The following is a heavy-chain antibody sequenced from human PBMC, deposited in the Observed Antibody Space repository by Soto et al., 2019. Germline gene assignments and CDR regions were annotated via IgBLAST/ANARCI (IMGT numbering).Heavy chain of an antibody. J-gene: IGHJ4*02. D-gene: IGHD5-18*01. CDR3: VGAYSYGVFDY. Sequence: EVQLVESGGGLVQPGGSLRLSCAASGFTFSSYWMSWVRQAPGKGLEWVANIKQDGSEKYYVDSVKGRFTISRDNAKNSLYLQMNRLRAEDTAVDYCVGAYSYGVFDYWGQGTLVTVSS. CDR2: IKQDGSEK. V-gene: IGHV3-7*05. CDR1: GFTFSSYW.